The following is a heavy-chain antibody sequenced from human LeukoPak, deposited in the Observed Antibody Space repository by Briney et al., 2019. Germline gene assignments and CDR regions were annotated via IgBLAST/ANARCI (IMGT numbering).Heavy chain of an antibody. CDR2: ISGGGGTTYYA. D-gene: IGHD3-9*01. J-gene: IGHJ4*02. CDR3: AKFYDILTGYIDY. CDR1: GFTFRSYW. Sequence: GGSLRLSCAASGFTFRSYWMSWVRESPGRGLEWVSAISGGGGTTYYAYYADSVKGRFTISRDNSKNRLYLLMNSLRAEDTAVYYCAKFYDILTGYIDYWGQGTLVTVSS. V-gene: IGHV3-23*01.